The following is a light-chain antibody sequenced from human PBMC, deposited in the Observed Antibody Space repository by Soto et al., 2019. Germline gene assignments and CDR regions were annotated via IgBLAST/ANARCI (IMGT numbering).Light chain of an antibody. V-gene: IGKV4-1*01. CDR1: QTVLYSSNNKNY. CDR3: QQYYSTLFT. CDR2: WAS. Sequence: IVMTQSPDSLAVSLGDRATINCKSSQTVLYSSNNKNYLAWYQQKPGQSPKLLIYWASTRESGVPDRFSGSGSGTDFTLTISSLQAEDVAVYYCQQYYSTLFTFGPGTKVDI. J-gene: IGKJ3*01.